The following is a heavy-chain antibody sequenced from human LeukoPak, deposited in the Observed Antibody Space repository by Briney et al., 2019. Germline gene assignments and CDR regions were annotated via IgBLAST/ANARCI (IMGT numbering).Heavy chain of an antibody. CDR2: ISAYNGNT. D-gene: IGHD1-1*01. V-gene: IGHV1-18*01. CDR1: GGTFSSYV. CDR3: ARRLRGTTDY. J-gene: IGHJ4*02. Sequence: ASVKVSCKASGGTFSSYVISWVRQAPGQGLEWMGWISAYNGNTNYAQKLQGRVTMTTDTSTSTAYMELRSLRSDDTAVYYCARRLRGTTDYWGQGTLVTVSS.